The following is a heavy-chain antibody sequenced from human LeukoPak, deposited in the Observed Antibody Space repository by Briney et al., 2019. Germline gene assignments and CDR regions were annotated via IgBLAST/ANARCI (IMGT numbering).Heavy chain of an antibody. J-gene: IGHJ3*02. Sequence: GGSLRLSCAASGFIFGSYTMNWVRQAPGRGLEWVSGITGSGGSTYYADSVKGRFSISRDNSKNTLYFQMNSLRAEDTAVYYCARGGYLTYDAFDIWGQGTMVTVSS. CDR1: GFIFGSYT. D-gene: IGHD3-16*02. CDR3: ARGGYLTYDAFDI. CDR2: ITGSGGST. V-gene: IGHV3-23*01.